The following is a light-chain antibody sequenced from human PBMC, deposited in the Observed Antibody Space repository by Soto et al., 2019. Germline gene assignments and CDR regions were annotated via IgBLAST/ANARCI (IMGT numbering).Light chain of an antibody. V-gene: IGKV3-15*01. CDR1: QSISSS. J-gene: IGKJ1*01. CDR2: GAS. Sequence: ETVMTQSPATLSVSPGERATLSCRASQSISSSLAWYQQKPGQAPRLLIYGASTRATGIPARFSGSGSGTEFTLTISSLQSEDFAVYYCQQYDIWPLWTFGQGTKVEIK. CDR3: QQYDIWPLWT.